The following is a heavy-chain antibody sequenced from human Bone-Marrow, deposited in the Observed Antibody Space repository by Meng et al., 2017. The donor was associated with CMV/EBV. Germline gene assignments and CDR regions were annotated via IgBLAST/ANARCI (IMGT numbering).Heavy chain of an antibody. CDR3: ARNQYSIIDY. CDR1: GGSISSSSYY. V-gene: IGHV4-39*07. Sequence: GSLRLSCTVSGGSISSSSYYWGWIRQPPGKGLEWIGSIYYSGSTYYTPSLKSRVTISVDTSKNQFSLKLSSVTAADTAVYYCARNQYSIIDYWGQGTLVTVSS. CDR2: IYYSGST. J-gene: IGHJ4*02. D-gene: IGHD2-15*01.